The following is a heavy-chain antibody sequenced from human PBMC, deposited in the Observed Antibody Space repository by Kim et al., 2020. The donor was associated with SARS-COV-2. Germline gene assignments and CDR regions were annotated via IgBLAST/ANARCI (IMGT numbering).Heavy chain of an antibody. Sequence: SETLSLTCTVSGGSISSYYWSWIRQPPGKGLEWIGYIYYSGSTNYNPSLKSRVTISVDTSKNQFSLKLSSVTAADTAVYYCAREYYDIARNWFDPWGQGTLVTVSS. V-gene: IGHV4-59*01. D-gene: IGHD3-9*01. CDR3: AREYYDIARNWFDP. CDR1: GGSISSYY. J-gene: IGHJ5*02. CDR2: IYYSGST.